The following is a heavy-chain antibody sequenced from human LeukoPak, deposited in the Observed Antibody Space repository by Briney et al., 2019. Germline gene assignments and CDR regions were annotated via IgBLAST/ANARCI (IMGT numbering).Heavy chain of an antibody. Sequence: GASVKVSCKASGYTFTSYDINWVRQATGQGLEWMGWISAYNGNTNYAQKLQGRVTMTTDTSTSTVYMVLRSLRSDDTAVYYCARTPVFSYYMDVWGKGTTVTVSS. J-gene: IGHJ6*03. CDR1: GYTFTSYD. D-gene: IGHD2/OR15-2a*01. CDR2: ISAYNGNT. V-gene: IGHV1-18*01. CDR3: ARTPVFSYYMDV.